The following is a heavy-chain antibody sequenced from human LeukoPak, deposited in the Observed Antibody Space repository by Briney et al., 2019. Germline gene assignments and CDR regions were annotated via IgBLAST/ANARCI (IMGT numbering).Heavy chain of an antibody. J-gene: IGHJ2*01. V-gene: IGHV3-33*01. Sequence: PGGSLRLSCAASGLTFSSYGMHWVRQAPGKGLEWVAVVSYDGSNKYYADSVKGRFTVSRDNSKNTPNLQMNSLRAEDTAVYYCARGLGIWYFDLWGRGTLVTVSP. CDR3: ARGLGIWYFDL. CDR2: VSYDGSNK. CDR1: GLTFSSYG.